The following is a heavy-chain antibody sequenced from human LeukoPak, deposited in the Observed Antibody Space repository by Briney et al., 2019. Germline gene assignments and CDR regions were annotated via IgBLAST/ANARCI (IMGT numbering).Heavy chain of an antibody. Sequence: SETLSLTCTVSGGSISSYYWSWIRQPPGKALEWIGNIYYSGSTNYNPSLESRVTISVDTSKNQFSLNLSSVTAADTAVYYCARDPRSSWWGGWFDPWGQGTLVTVSS. CDR3: ARDPRSSWWGGWFDP. V-gene: IGHV4-59*01. D-gene: IGHD6-13*01. CDR1: GGSISSYY. J-gene: IGHJ5*02. CDR2: IYYSGST.